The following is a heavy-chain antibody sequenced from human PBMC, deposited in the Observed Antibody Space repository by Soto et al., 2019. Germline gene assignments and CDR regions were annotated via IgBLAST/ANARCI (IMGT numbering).Heavy chain of an antibody. D-gene: IGHD6-19*01. CDR1: GYGFTNYW. CDR2: IYPGDSDT. J-gene: IGHJ4*02. Sequence: GESLKISCKGFGYGFTNYWIGWVRQMPGKGLEWMGIIYPGDSDTRYSPSFQGQVTISADKSISTAYLQWSSLKASDTAMYYCARHVAVAGTDWGQGTLVTVSS. V-gene: IGHV5-51*01. CDR3: ARHVAVAGTD.